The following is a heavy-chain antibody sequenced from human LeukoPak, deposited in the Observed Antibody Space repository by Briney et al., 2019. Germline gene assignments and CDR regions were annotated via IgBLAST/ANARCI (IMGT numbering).Heavy chain of an antibody. D-gene: IGHD1-26*01. V-gene: IGHV3-48*04. CDR3: ARDRSEWELLRVYFDY. CDR1: GFTFSSYS. J-gene: IGHJ4*02. CDR2: ISSSSSTI. Sequence: GGSLRLSCAASGFTFSSYSMNWVRQAPGKGLEWVSYISSSSSTIYYADSVKGRFTISRDNAKNSLYLQMNSLRAEDTAVYHCARDRSEWELLRVYFDYWGQGTLVTVSS.